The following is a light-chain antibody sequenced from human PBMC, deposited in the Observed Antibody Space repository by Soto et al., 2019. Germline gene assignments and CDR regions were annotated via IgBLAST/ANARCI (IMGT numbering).Light chain of an antibody. CDR1: QSVSSSY. CDR3: QQYGSSRRWT. V-gene: IGKV3-20*01. J-gene: IGKJ1*01. CDR2: DAS. Sequence: EIVLTQSPGTLSLSPGERATLSCRASQSVSSSYLAWYQQKPGQAPRLLIYDASSRATGIPDRFSGSGSGTDFTLTISRLEPEDFAVYYCQQYGSSRRWTFGQGTRVEIK.